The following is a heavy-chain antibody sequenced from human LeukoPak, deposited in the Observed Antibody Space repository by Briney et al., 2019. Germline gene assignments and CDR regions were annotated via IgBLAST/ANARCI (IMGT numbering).Heavy chain of an antibody. V-gene: IGHV3-11*04. D-gene: IGHD3-9*01. CDR2: ISSSGSTI. J-gene: IGHJ6*03. CDR1: AFTFSDYY. CDR3: ARDRHVLRYFDWLSGGGYYYYYYMDV. Sequence: GGSLRLSCAASAFTFSDYYMSWIRQAPGKGLDWVSYISSSGSTIYYADSVKGRFTISRDNAKNSLYLQMTSLRAEDTAVYYCARDRHVLRYFDWLSGGGYYYYYYMDVWGKGTTVTVSS.